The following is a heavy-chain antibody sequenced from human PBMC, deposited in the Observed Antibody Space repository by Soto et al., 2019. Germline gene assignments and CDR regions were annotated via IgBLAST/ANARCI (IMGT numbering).Heavy chain of an antibody. CDR2: IIPIFGTA. CDR1: GGTFSSYA. J-gene: IGHJ4*02. D-gene: IGHD2-21*02. CDR3: ASDSQYCGGDCYYYFDD. V-gene: IGHV1-69*13. Sequence: SSVKVSCKASGGTFSSYAISRVRQAPGQGLEWVGGIIPIFGTANYAQKFQGRVTITADESTSTAYRELSSLRSEDTAVYYCASDSQYCGGDCYYYFDDWGQGTLVTVSS.